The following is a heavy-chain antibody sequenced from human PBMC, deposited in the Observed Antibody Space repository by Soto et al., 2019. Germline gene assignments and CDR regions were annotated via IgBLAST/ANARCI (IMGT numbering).Heavy chain of an antibody. CDR2: ISAYNGNT. V-gene: IGHV1-18*04. CDR1: GYTFTSYC. D-gene: IGHD2-21*02. J-gene: IGHJ6*02. CDR3: ARVTDYYYYGMDV. Sequence: ASVKVSCKASGYTFTSYCISWVLQAPGQGLEWMGWISAYNGNTNYAQKLQGRVTMTTDTSTSTAYMELRSLRSDDTAVYYCARVTDYYYYGMDVWGQGTTVTVSS.